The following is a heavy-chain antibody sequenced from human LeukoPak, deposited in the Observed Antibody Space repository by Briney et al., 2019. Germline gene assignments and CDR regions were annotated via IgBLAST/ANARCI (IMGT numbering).Heavy chain of an antibody. J-gene: IGHJ4*02. V-gene: IGHV3-30*02. CDR2: IRFDGSEK. D-gene: IGHD3/OR15-3a*01. CDR3: ALGKNFGHHYFDF. CDR1: GFSFSSYG. Sequence: PGGSLRLSCVASGFSFSSYGMHWVRRAPGKGLEWMTFIRFDGSEKYYADSVKGRFTISRDYSKNTLFLQMSSLRPEDTAVYYCALGKNFGHHYFDFWGQGALVTVSS.